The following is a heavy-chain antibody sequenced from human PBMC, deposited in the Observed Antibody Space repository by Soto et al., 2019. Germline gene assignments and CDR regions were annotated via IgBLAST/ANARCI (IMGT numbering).Heavy chain of an antibody. Sequence: TLSLTCTVSGGSISSYYWSWIRQPPGKGLEWIGYIYYSGSTNYNPSLKSRVTISVDTSKNQFSLKLSSVTAADTAVYYCARGLAATGFDIWGQRTMVTVSS. V-gene: IGHV4-59*01. CDR1: GGSISSYY. CDR3: ARGLAATGFDI. CDR2: IYYSGST. J-gene: IGHJ3*02. D-gene: IGHD2-15*01.